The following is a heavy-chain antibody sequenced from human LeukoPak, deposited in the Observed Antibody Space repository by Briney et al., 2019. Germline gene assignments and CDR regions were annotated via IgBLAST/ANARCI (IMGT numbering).Heavy chain of an antibody. CDR1: GGSISSYY. CDR2: IYYSGST. V-gene: IGHV4-59*01. Sequence: PSETLSLTCTVSGGSISSYYWSWIRQPPGKGLEWIGYIYYSGSTNYNPSLKSRVTISVDTSKNQFSLKLSSVTAADTAVYYCAKYSSSYDAFDIWGQGTMVTVSS. D-gene: IGHD6-13*01. CDR3: AKYSSSYDAFDI. J-gene: IGHJ3*02.